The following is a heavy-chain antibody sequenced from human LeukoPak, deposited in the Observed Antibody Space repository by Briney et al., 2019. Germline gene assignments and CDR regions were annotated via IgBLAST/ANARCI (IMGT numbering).Heavy chain of an antibody. V-gene: IGHV1-69*05. J-gene: IGHJ5*02. CDR1: GGTFIIYA. CDR2: IIPIFGTA. Sequence: SVTVSYKASGGTFIIYAISWVRQAPGQGREWMGGIIPIFGTANYAQKFQGRVTITTDESTSTAYMELSSLRSEDTAVYYCARGYSGSYYLPLGQGHAFDPWGQGTLVTVSS. D-gene: IGHD1-26*01. CDR3: ARGYSGSYYLPLGQGHAFDP.